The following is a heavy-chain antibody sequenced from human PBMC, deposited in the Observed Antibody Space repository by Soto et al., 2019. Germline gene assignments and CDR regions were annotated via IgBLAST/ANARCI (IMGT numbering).Heavy chain of an antibody. D-gene: IGHD2-21*02. CDR1: GGSISSGGYY. J-gene: IGHJ5*02. CDR3: ARWEDCGGDCSYSWFDP. V-gene: IGHV4-31*03. CDR2: IYYSGST. Sequence: QVQLQESGPGLVKPSQTLSLTCTVSGGSISSGGYYWSWIRQHPGKGLEWIGYIYYSGSTYYNPSLKSRVTISVDTSKNQCSLKLSSVTAADTAVYYCARWEDCGGDCSYSWFDPWGQGTLVTVSS.